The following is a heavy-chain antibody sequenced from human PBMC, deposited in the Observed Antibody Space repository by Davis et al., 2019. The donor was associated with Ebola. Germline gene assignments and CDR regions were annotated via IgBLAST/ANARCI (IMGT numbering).Heavy chain of an antibody. CDR2: IHSYGST. CDR3: AREGAMEGGDGMDV. D-gene: IGHD5-18*01. J-gene: IGHJ6*02. V-gene: IGHV3-53*01. CDR1: GLTVSSTY. Sequence: GGSLRLSCAVSGLTVSSTYMRWVRQAPGKGLEWVSVIHSYGSTYYADSVKGRFTISRDNSKNTLYLQMNSLRAEDTAVYYCAREGAMEGGDGMDVWGPGTTVIVSS.